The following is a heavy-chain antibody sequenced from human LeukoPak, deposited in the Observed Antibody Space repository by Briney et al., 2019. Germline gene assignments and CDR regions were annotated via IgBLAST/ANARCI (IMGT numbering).Heavy chain of an antibody. CDR1: GFIFRNYA. CDR2: ITGSGDAT. V-gene: IGHV3-23*01. CDR3: AKWGDYDILTGYYVSDF. J-gene: IGHJ4*02. Sequence: GASLRLSCAASGFIFRNYAMSWVRQAPGKGLEWVSAITGSGDATYYADSVKGRFTISRDNSKNTLYVEMNTLRAEDTAVYYCAKWGDYDILTGYYVSDFWGQGTLVTVSS. D-gene: IGHD3-9*01.